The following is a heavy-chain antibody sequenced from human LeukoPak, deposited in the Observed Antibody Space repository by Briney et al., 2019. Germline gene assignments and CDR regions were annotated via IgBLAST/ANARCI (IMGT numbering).Heavy chain of an antibody. D-gene: IGHD4-23*01. Sequence: PGGSLRLSCTASGFTFTNYAMSWVRQSPGKGLEWISSVGLAGGSIYYADSIKGRVTISRDNANNSVFLHMNRLRAEDTGVYYCAREYGGNSLDKWGQGVLVTVSS. J-gene: IGHJ4*02. CDR1: GFTFTNYA. V-gene: IGHV3-21*01. CDR3: AREYGGNSLDK. CDR2: VGLAGGSI.